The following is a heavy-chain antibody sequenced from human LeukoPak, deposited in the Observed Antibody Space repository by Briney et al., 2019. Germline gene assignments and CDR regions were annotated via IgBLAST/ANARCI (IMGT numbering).Heavy chain of an antibody. CDR1: GFTFSSYA. J-gene: IGHJ3*02. CDR2: ISGSGGST. D-gene: IGHD3-22*01. V-gene: IGHV3-23*01. CDR3: ARDPSSGYYGPLGAFDI. Sequence: GGSLRLSCAASGFTFSSYAMSWVRQAPGKGLEWVSAISGSGGSTYYADSVKGRFTISRDNSKNTLYLQMNSLRAEDTAVYYCARDPSSGYYGPLGAFDIWGQGTMVTVS.